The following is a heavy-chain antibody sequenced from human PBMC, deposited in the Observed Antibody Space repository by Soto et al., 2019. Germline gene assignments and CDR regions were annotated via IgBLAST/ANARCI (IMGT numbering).Heavy chain of an antibody. CDR1: GFTFSDHY. V-gene: IGHV3-72*01. CDR2: LRNKANSYTT. J-gene: IGHJ4*02. CDR3: VRAGILTTPHYFDY. Sequence: PGGSLRLSCAASGFTFSDHYMDWVRQAPGKGLEWVGRLRNKANSYTTEYAASVKGRFTISRDDSKNSLYLQMSSLKTEDTAVYYCVRAGILTTPHYFDYWGQGTLVTVSS. D-gene: IGHD4-4*01.